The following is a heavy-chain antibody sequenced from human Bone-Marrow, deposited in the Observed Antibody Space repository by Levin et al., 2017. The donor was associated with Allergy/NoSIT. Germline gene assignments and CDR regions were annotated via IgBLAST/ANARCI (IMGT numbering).Heavy chain of an antibody. Sequence: ASVKVSCKASGGTFSSYAISWVRQAPGQGLEWMGGIIPIFGTANYAQKFQGRVTITADESTSTAYMELSSLRSEDTAVYYCASNRVVVITTGYYYGMDVWGQGTTVTVSS. CDR1: GGTFSSYA. J-gene: IGHJ6*02. D-gene: IGHD3-22*01. CDR3: ASNRVVVITTGYYYGMDV. CDR2: IIPIFGTA. V-gene: IGHV1-69*13.